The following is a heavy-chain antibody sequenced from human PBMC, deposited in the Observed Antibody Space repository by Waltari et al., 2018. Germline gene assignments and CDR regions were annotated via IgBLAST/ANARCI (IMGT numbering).Heavy chain of an antibody. D-gene: IGHD3-10*01. CDR2: INHSGST. Sequence: QVQLQQWGAGLLKPSETLSLTCAVYGGSFSGYYWSWIRQPPGKGLEWIGEINHSGSTNYNPSLKRRVTISVYTSKNQFSLKLSSVTAADTAVYYCARGVTMVQGVFYFDYWGQGTLVTVSS. V-gene: IGHV4-34*01. J-gene: IGHJ4*02. CDR1: GGSFSGYY. CDR3: ARGVTMVQGVFYFDY.